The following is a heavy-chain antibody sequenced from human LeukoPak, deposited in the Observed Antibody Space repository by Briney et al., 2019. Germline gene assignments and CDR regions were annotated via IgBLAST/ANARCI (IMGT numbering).Heavy chain of an antibody. D-gene: IGHD3-3*01. V-gene: IGHV4-59*01. Sequence: SETLSLTCTVSGGSISSYYWSWIRQPPGKGLECIGYIYYGGSTNYNPSLKSRVTISVDTSKNQFSLKLSSVTAADTAVYYCARVGTFRYYDFWSGQPPYYFDYWGQGTLVTVSS. CDR1: GGSISSYY. J-gene: IGHJ4*02. CDR2: IYYGGST. CDR3: ARVGTFRYYDFWSGQPPYYFDY.